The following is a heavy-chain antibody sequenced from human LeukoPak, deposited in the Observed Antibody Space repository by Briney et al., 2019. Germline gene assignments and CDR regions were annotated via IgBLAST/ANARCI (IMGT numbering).Heavy chain of an antibody. D-gene: IGHD3-22*01. CDR3: AKDDSSGYQIDY. Sequence: GGSLRLSCAASGFTFSSYGMHWVRQAPGKGLEWVAVISYDGSNKYYADSVKGRFTISRDNSKNTLYLQMNSLRAEDTAVYYCAKDDSSGYQIDYWGQGTLVTVSS. V-gene: IGHV3-30*18. CDR2: ISYDGSNK. CDR1: GFTFSSYG. J-gene: IGHJ4*02.